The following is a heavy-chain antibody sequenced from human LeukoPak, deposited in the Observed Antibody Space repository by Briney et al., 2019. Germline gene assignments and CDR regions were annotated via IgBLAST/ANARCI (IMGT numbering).Heavy chain of an antibody. CDR3: ARASVAGTGSDY. Sequence: ASVKVSCKASGYTFTGYYMHWVRRAPGQGLEWMGWINPNSGGTNYAQKFQGRVTMTRDTSISTAYMELSRLRSDDTAVYYCARASVAGTGSDYWGQGTLVTVSS. CDR1: GYTFTGYY. D-gene: IGHD6-19*01. CDR2: INPNSGGT. J-gene: IGHJ4*02. V-gene: IGHV1-2*02.